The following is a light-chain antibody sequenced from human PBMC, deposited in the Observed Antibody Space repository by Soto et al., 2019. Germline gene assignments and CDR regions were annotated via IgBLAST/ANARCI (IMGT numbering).Light chain of an antibody. J-gene: IGKJ5*01. Sequence: IVLTQSPGTLSLSPGERATLSCRTSQSVNSRYLAWYQQRPGQAPRLLIYAASTRPTGIPDRFSGSGSGTDFTLTISSLEPEDFAVYYCQQYGSSPLITFGQGTRLEIK. V-gene: IGKV3-20*01. CDR3: QQYGSSPLIT. CDR1: QSVNSRY. CDR2: AAS.